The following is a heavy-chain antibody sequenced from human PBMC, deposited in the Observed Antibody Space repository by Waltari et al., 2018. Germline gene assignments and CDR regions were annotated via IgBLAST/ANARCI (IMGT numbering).Heavy chain of an antibody. CDR2: IYYSGST. Sequence: QVQLQESGPGLVKPSETLSLTCTVPGGSISSYYWSWIRQPPGQGLEWIGYIYYSGSTNYNPSLKSRVTISVDTSKNQFSLKLSSVTAADTAVYYCARVPLTVVPGRPTWCYFDYWGQGTLVTVSS. D-gene: IGHD2-2*01. J-gene: IGHJ4*02. V-gene: IGHV4-59*01. CDR3: ARVPLTVVPGRPTWCYFDY. CDR1: GGSISSYY.